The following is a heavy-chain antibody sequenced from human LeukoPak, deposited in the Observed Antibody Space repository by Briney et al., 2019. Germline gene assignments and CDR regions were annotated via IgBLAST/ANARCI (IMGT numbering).Heavy chain of an antibody. J-gene: IGHJ3*02. V-gene: IGHV3-33*01. CDR1: GFTFSYYG. CDR2: IWFDGSNK. CDR3: AREQYGSDDALDI. Sequence: PGGSLRLSCAASGFTFSYYGMHWVRQAPGKGLEWVAVIWFDGSNKYYADSVKGRFTVSRDNSKNTMDLQMNSLRAEDTAVYYCAREQYGSDDALDIWGQGTMVTVSS. D-gene: IGHD4-17*01.